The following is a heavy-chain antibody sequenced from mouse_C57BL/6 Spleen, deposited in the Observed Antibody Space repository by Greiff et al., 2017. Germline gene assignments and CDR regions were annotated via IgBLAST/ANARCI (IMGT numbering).Heavy chain of an antibody. J-gene: IGHJ1*03. V-gene: IGHV1-18*01. Sequence: EVQLQQSGPELVKPGASVKIPCKASGYTFTDYNMDWVKQSHGKSLEWIGDINPNNGGTIYNQKFKGKATLTVDKSSSTAYMELRSLTSEDTAVYYCARWFPGSSYDWYFDVWGTGTTVTVSS. CDR1: GYTFTDYN. CDR2: INPNNGGT. D-gene: IGHD1-1*01. CDR3: ARWFPGSSYDWYFDV.